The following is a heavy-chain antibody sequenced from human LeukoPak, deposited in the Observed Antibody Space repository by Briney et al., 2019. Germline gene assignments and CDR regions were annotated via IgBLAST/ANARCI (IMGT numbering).Heavy chain of an antibody. J-gene: IGHJ4*02. Sequence: PGGSLRLSCAAFGSTFSSYGMNWVRQAPGKGLEWISCISGSSTTIYYADSVKGRFTISRDNAKNSLYLQMNSLRAGDTAVYYCASLYGSSRRYWGQGTLVTVSS. D-gene: IGHD6-6*01. CDR3: ASLYGSSRRY. CDR2: ISGSSTTI. V-gene: IGHV3-48*01. CDR1: GSTFSSYG.